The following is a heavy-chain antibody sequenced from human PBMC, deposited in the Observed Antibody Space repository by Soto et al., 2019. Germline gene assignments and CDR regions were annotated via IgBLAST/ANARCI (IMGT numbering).Heavy chain of an antibody. CDR2: ISYDGSNK. CDR3: AKDQVQWLVSQGYGMDV. Sequence: QVQLVESGGGVVQPGRSLRLSCAASGFTFSSYGMHWVRQAQGKGLEWVAVISYDGSNKYYADSVKGRFTISRDNSKNTLYLQMNSLRAEDTAVYYCAKDQVQWLVSQGYGMDVWGQGTTVTVSS. CDR1: GFTFSSYG. V-gene: IGHV3-30*18. D-gene: IGHD6-19*01. J-gene: IGHJ6*02.